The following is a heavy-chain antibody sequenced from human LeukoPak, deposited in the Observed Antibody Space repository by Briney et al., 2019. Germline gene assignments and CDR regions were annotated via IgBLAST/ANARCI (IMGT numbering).Heavy chain of an antibody. Sequence: SQTLSLTCALSGDSVSSNSAAWNWIRQSPSRGLEWLGRTYYRSKWYNDYAVSVKSRITINPDTSQNQFSLQLNSVTPEDTAVYYCARELTYSSSSLYYYYYMDVWGKGTTVTVSS. CDR3: ARELTYSSSSLYYYYYMDV. CDR2: TYYRSKWYN. D-gene: IGHD6-6*01. CDR1: GDSVSSNSAA. V-gene: IGHV6-1*01. J-gene: IGHJ6*03.